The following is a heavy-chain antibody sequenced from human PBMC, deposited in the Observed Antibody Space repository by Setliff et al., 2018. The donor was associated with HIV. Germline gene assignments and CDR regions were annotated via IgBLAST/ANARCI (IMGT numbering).Heavy chain of an antibody. CDR1: GGSFSGNY. V-gene: IGHV4-34*01. D-gene: IGHD5-12*01. CDR3: ARSPLYSGYERYYFDY. CDR2: INHSANT. Sequence: SETLSLTCAVYGGSFSGNYWNWIRQPPGKGLEWIGEINHSANTNYSPSLKSRVTISVDTSKNQFSLKLNSVTAADTAVYYCARSPLYSGYERYYFDYWGQGTLVTVSS. J-gene: IGHJ4*02.